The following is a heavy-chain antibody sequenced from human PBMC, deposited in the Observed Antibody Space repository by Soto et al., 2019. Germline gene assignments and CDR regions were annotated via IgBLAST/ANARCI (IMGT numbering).Heavy chain of an antibody. CDR1: GGTFSSYA. V-gene: IGHV1-69*12. CDR2: IIPIFGTA. D-gene: IGHD3-16*01. J-gene: IGHJ5*02. CDR3: ARGATQLIDNWFDP. Sequence: QVQLVQSGAEVKKPGSSVKVSCKASGGTFSSYAISWVRQAPGQGLEWMGGIIPIFGTANYAQKFQGRVTITAEESTSTAHMALSSLSSEDTAVYYCARGATQLIDNWFDPWGQGTLFTVSS.